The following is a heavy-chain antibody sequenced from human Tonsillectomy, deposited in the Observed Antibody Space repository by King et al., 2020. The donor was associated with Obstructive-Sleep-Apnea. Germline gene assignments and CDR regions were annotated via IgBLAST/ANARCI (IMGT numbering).Heavy chain of an antibody. CDR3: ARAPDYSGYDGSFDY. CDR2: ISSSSSYI. D-gene: IGHD5-12*01. V-gene: IGHV3-21*01. J-gene: IGHJ4*02. CDR1: GFTFSSYS. Sequence: VQLVESGGGLVKPGGSLRLSCAASGFTFSSYSMNWVRQAPGKGLEWVSSISSSSSYIYYADSVKGRLTISRDNAKNSLYLQMNSLIAEDTAMYYCARAPDYSGYDGSFDYWGQGTLVTVSS.